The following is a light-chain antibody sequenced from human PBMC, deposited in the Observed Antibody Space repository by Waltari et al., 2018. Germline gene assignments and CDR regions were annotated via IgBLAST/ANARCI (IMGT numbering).Light chain of an antibody. J-gene: IGLJ3*02. CDR1: SSTIEHNY. CDR2: WNN. CDR3: LAWDASLSGWV. Sequence: QSVLTQPPSTSGTPGQAVTISCSGSSSTIEHNYVYWYQQLPGTAPKLLVYWNNRRPSGLTDRFFASKSGTSASLAISGLRSEDEGDYYCLAWDASLSGWVFGGGTKVTVL. V-gene: IGLV1-47*01.